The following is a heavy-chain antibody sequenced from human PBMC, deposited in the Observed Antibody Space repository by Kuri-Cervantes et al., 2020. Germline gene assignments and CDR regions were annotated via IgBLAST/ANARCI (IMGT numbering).Heavy chain of an antibody. CDR3: ALPNAGPGPFG. J-gene: IGHJ4*02. Sequence: GGSLRLSCAASGFTFSSYGMHWVRQAPGKGLEWVAVISSDGSNKNYADSVKGRFTISRDNSKNTLYLQMNSLRAEDTAVYYCALPNAGPGPFGWGQGTLVTVSS. V-gene: IGHV3-30*03. D-gene: IGHD1-14*01. CDR1: GFTFSSYG. CDR2: ISSDGSNK.